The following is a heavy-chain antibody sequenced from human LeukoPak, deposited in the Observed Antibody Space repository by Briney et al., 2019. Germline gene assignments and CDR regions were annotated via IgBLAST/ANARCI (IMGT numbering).Heavy chain of an antibody. Sequence: SETLSLTCTVSGGSISSYYWSWIRQPPGKGLEWIGYIYYSGSTNYNPSLKSRVTISVDTSKNQFSLKLSSVTAADTAVYYCASSSWYPSGYYYYMDVWGKGTTVTISS. CDR1: GGSISSYY. CDR2: IYYSGST. D-gene: IGHD6-13*01. V-gene: IGHV4-59*08. J-gene: IGHJ6*03. CDR3: ASSSWYPSGYYYYMDV.